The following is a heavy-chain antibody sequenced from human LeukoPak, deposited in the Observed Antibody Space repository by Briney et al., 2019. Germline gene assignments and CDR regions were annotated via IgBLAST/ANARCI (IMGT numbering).Heavy chain of an antibody. CDR2: IKQDGSVK. J-gene: IGHJ4*02. CDR1: GFTFSSYS. Sequence: PGGSLGLSCAASGFTFSSYSMNWVRQAPGKGLEWVANIKQDGSVKYYVDSVKGRFTISRDNAKNLLYLQMNSLRVEDTAVYYCARNMWYCTGGGCYYDYWGQGTLVTVSS. D-gene: IGHD2-8*02. CDR3: ARNMWYCTGGGCYYDY. V-gene: IGHV3-7*01.